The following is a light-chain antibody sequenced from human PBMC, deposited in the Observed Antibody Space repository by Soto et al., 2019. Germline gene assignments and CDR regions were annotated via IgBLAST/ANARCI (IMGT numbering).Light chain of an antibody. J-gene: IGKJ4*01. CDR2: GAS. V-gene: IGKV3-20*01. Sequence: EIVLTQSPDTLYLSPGERATLSCRASQSVSSTYLAWYQQKPGQAPRLLIYGASSRATGIPDSFSGSGSGTDFTLTINRLEPEDFAVYYCQQYANAPLSFGGGTKVEIK. CDR3: QQYANAPLS. CDR1: QSVSSTY.